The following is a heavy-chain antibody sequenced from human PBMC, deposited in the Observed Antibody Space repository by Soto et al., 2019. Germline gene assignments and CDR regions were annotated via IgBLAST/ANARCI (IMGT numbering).Heavy chain of an antibody. J-gene: IGHJ3*02. D-gene: IGHD5-12*01. CDR3: ARDASYEPSKAFDI. V-gene: IGHV1-69*01. CDR1: GGTFSSYA. CDR2: IIPIFGTA. Sequence: QVQPVQSGAEVKKPGSSVKVSCKASGGTFSSYAITWVRQAPGQGLEWMGGIIPIFGTANYAQKFQGRVTMTADESTSAAYMELSSLRCEDAAVYYCARDASYEPSKAFDIWGQGTMVTVSS.